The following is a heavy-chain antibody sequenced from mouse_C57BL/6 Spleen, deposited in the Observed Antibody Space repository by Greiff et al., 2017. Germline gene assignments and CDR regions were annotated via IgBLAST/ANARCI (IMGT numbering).Heavy chain of an antibody. Sequence: VKLQESGAELMRPGASVTLSCKASGYTFTDYEMHWVKQTPVHGLEWIGAIDPETGGTAYNQKFKGKAILTADKSSSTAYMGLRSLTSEDSAVYYCTRDYGSMDWGQGTTLTVSS. V-gene: IGHV1-15*01. CDR1: GYTFTDYE. D-gene: IGHD1-1*01. CDR3: TRDYGSMD. J-gene: IGHJ2*01. CDR2: IDPETGGT.